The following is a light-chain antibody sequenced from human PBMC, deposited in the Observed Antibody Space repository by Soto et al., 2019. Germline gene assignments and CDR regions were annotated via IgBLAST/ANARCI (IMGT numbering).Light chain of an antibody. V-gene: IGKV4-1*01. Sequence: DIVLTQSKDSLAVSLGERATINCKSSQSVLYSSNNENYLTWYQQKPGQPPKLLIYWASTRESGVPDRFSGSGSGTDFTLTISNLQAEDVAVYYCQQYYTTPPTFGGGTKVDIK. CDR3: QQYYTTPPT. CDR1: QSVLYSSNNENY. J-gene: IGKJ4*01. CDR2: WAS.